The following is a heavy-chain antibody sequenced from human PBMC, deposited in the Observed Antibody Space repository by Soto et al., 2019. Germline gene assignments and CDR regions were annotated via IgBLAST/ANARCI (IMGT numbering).Heavy chain of an antibody. CDR1: GGSISSSSYY. CDR2: IYYSGST. CDR3: ASVPGIASAGTSGYWFDS. Sequence: QLQLQESGPGLVKPSETLSLTCTVSGGSISSSSYYWGWIRQPPGKGLEWIGRIYYSGSTYYNPSLKSRVTSTGDTCKNECSRKLSSVTAADTAVYYCASVPGIASAGTSGYWFDSWGQGTLVTVSS. V-gene: IGHV4-39*01. D-gene: IGHD6-13*01. J-gene: IGHJ5*01.